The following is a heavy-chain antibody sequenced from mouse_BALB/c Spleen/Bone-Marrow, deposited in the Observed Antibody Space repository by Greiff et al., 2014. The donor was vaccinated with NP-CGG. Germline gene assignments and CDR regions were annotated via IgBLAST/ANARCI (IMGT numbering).Heavy chain of an antibody. CDR1: GFAFSSYD. D-gene: IGHD1-1*01. CDR2: ISSGGGST. V-gene: IGHV5-12-1*01. Sequence: EVQGVESGGGLVKPGGSLKLSCAASGFAFSSYDMSWVRQTPEKRLEWVAYISSGGGSTYYSATVKGRFTISRDNAKNTLYLQMSSLKSEDTAMYYCARQILRGFAYWGQGTLVTVSA. CDR3: ARQILRGFAY. J-gene: IGHJ3*01.